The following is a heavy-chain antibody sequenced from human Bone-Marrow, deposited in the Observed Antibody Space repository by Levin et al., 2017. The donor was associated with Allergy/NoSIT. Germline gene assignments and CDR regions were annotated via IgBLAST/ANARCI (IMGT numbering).Heavy chain of an antibody. CDR1: GFTFSNAW. CDR2: IKSKTDGGTT. V-gene: IGHV3-15*01. J-gene: IGHJ4*02. Sequence: NAGGSLRLSCAASGFTFSNAWMSWVRQAPGKGLEWVGRIKSKTDGGTTDYAAPVKGRFTISRDDSKNTLYLQMNSLKTEDTAVYYCTTDLTIAGYGDPLFDYWGQGTLVTVSS. D-gene: IGHD4-17*01. CDR3: TTDLTIAGYGDPLFDY.